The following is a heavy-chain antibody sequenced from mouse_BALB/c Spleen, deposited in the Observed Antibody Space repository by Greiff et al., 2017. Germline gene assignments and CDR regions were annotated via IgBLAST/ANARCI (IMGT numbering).Heavy chain of an antibody. V-gene: IGHV5-6*01. CDR2: ISSGGSYT. J-gene: IGHJ3*01. D-gene: IGHD2-1*01. Sequence: EVQGVESGGDLVKPGGSLKLSCAASGFTFSSYGMSWVRQTPDKRLEWVATISSGGSYTYYPDSVKGRFTISRDNAKNTLYLQMSSLKSEDTAMYYCAGGNYPAWFAYWGQGTLVTVSA. CDR1: GFTFSSYG. CDR3: AGGNYPAWFAY.